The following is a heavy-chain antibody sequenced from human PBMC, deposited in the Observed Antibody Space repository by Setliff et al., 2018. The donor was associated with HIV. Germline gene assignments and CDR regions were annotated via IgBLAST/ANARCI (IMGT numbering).Heavy chain of an antibody. CDR1: GNTFNNKY. CDR3: AGDPGGFCTY. Sequence: GASVKVSCKASGNTFNNKYMYWVRQARGQGLEWMGIINPTSGWTSYAQKFQGRVTMTSDMSTNTVYMELTSLTSEDTAVYYCAGDPGGFCTYWGQGTLVTVSS. CDR2: INPTSGWT. J-gene: IGHJ4*02. V-gene: IGHV1-46*02. D-gene: IGHD3-16*01.